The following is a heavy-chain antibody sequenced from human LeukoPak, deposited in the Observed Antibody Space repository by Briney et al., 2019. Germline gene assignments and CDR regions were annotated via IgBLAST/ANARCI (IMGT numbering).Heavy chain of an antibody. D-gene: IGHD3-10*02. V-gene: IGHV1-18*01. Sequence: ASVKVSCKASGYTFTGYGISWVRQAPGQGLEWMGWISAYNGNTNYAQKLQGRVTMTTDTSTSTAYMELRSLRSDDTALYYCARDLHYYVAMDVWGQGTTVTVSS. J-gene: IGHJ6*02. CDR2: ISAYNGNT. CDR1: GYTFTGYG. CDR3: ARDLHYYVAMDV.